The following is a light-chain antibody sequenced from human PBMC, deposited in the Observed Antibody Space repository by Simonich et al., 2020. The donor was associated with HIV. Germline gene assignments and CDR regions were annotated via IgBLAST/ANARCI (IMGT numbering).Light chain of an antibody. Sequence: DIVMTQSPDSLAVSLGERATINCKSSQSVLYTSNNKNYLTWYQQKPGQPPKLLIYWASTRESGVPDRFNGSGSATDFTLTISSLQAEDVAVYYCQQYYITPHTFGQGTKVEIK. CDR2: WAS. V-gene: IGKV4-1*01. J-gene: IGKJ1*01. CDR1: QSVLYTSNNKNY. CDR3: QQYYITPHT.